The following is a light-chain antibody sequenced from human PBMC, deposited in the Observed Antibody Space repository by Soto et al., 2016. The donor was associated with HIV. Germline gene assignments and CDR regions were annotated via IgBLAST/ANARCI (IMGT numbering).Light chain of an antibody. V-gene: IGLV3-21*03. CDR3: QVWDTSSDVV. Sequence: SYELTQPPSVSVAPGKTARITCGGNNIGSKSVFWYQQKPGQAPVLVVYDDSDRPSGIPDRFSGSNSGNTATLTISRVEAGSEADYYCQVWDTSSDVVFGGGTKLTVL. CDR1: NIGSKS. J-gene: IGLJ2*01. CDR2: DDS.